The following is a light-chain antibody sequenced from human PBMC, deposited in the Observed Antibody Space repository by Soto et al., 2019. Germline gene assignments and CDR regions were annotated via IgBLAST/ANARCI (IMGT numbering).Light chain of an antibody. CDR1: SSNIGAGYD. V-gene: IGLV1-40*01. CDR3: QSYDSSLSVV. J-gene: IGLJ3*02. Sequence: QSVLTQPPSVSGAPGQRVTISCTGSSSNIGAGYDVHWYQQPPVTAPKLLIYGNSNRPSGVPDRFSGSKSGTSASLAITGLQAEDEADYYCQSYDSSLSVVFGGGTKVTVL. CDR2: GNS.